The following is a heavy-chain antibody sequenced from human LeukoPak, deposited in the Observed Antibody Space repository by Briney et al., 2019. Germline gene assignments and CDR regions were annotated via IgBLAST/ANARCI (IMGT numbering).Heavy chain of an antibody. J-gene: IGHJ4*02. CDR3: ARGKLLYFDFDY. Sequence: SGGSLRLSCAASGFNFSDYYINWVRQAPGRGLEWVSSISRSGGYRYYADSVKGRFTISRDNAKNSLYLQMNSLRAEDTAVYFCARGKLLYFDFDYWGQGTLVTVSS. CDR1: GFNFSDYY. V-gene: IGHV3-21*01. D-gene: IGHD3-9*01. CDR2: ISRSGGYR.